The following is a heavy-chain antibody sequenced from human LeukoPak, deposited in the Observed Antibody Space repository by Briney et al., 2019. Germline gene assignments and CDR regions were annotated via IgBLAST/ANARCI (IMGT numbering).Heavy chain of an antibody. V-gene: IGHV4-59*08. CDR3: VRGGLPQLRGTIDY. CDR2: IYYSGGT. Sequence: PSETLSLTCTVSGGSISSYYWSWIRQPPGKGLEWIGCIYYSGGTNYDPSLKSRVTISLDTAKNQFSLKLTSVSAADTAVYYCVRGGLPQLRGTIDYWGQGTLVTVSS. J-gene: IGHJ4*02. CDR1: GGSISSYY. D-gene: IGHD1-26*01.